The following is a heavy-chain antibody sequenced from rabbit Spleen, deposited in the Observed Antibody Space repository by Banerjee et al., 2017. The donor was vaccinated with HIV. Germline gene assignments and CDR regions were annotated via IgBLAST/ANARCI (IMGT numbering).Heavy chain of an antibody. V-gene: IGHV1S40*01. D-gene: IGHD1-1*01. CDR1: GVSFSSRYY. J-gene: IGHJ6*01. CDR3: ARDTSSSFSSYGMDL. CDR2: IYAGSTGNT. Sequence: QQLVESGGGLVKPGASLTLTCKASGVSFSSRYYMCWVRQAPGKGLEWIGCIYAGSTGNTYYASWAKGRFTISKTSSTTVTLQMTSLTAADTATYFCARDTSSSFSSYGMDLWGPGTLVTVS.